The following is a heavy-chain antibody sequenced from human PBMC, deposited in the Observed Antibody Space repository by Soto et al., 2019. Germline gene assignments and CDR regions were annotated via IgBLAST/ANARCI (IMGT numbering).Heavy chain of an antibody. D-gene: IGHD6-19*01. CDR2: INSDGSTT. J-gene: IGHJ4*02. CDR3: ARGYSSGPDY. Sequence: GGALRLSCAASGFTFINHWMHWVLQAPGKGLVWVSRINSDGSTTTYADSVKGRFTISRDNAKNTLYLQLNSLRAEDTALYYCARGYSSGPDYWGQGTLVTVSS. V-gene: IGHV3-74*01. CDR1: GFTFINHW.